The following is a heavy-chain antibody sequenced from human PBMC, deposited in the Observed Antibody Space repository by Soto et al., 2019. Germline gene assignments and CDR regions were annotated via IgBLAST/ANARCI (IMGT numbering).Heavy chain of an antibody. Sequence: GGSLRLSCAASGFTFSNAWMSWVRQAPGKGLEWVGRIKSKTDGGTTDYAAPVKGRFTISRDDSKNTLYLQMNSLKTEDTAVYYCVLWELPYYGMDVWGQGTTVTVSS. CDR3: VLWELPYYGMDV. CDR2: IKSKTDGGTT. CDR1: GFTFSNAW. J-gene: IGHJ6*02. D-gene: IGHD1-26*01. V-gene: IGHV3-15*01.